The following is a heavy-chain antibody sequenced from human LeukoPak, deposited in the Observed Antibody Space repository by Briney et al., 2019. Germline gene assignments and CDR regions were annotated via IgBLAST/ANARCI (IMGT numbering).Heavy chain of an antibody. Sequence: PSETLSLTCIVSGGSISSSNYYWGWIRQSPGKGLEWIGSIYSRGSTYYNPSLKSRVIVSSDMSKNQFSLMLNSVTAADTAVYYCARVSKAMVIVDAFDIWGQGTMVTVSS. CDR2: IYSRGST. D-gene: IGHD5-18*01. V-gene: IGHV4-39*07. CDR3: ARVSKAMVIVDAFDI. CDR1: GGSISSSNYY. J-gene: IGHJ3*02.